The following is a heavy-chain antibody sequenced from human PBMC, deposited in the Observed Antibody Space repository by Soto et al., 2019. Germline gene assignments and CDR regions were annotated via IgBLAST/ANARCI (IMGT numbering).Heavy chain of an antibody. CDR2: IYYSGST. CDR3: ARHKQIFGVVIHNPLNWFDP. CDR1: GGSISSSSYY. J-gene: IGHJ5*02. V-gene: IGHV4-39*01. Sequence: SETLSLTCTVSGGSISSSSYYWGWIRQPPGKGLEWIGSIYYSGSTYYNPSLKSRVTISVDTSKNQFSLKLSSVTAADTAVYYCARHKQIFGVVIHNPLNWFDPWGQGTLVTVSS. D-gene: IGHD3-3*01.